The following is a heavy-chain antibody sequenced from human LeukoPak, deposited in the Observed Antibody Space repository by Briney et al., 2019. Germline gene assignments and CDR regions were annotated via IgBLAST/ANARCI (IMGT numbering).Heavy chain of an antibody. J-gene: IGHJ6*03. V-gene: IGHV4-59*01. D-gene: IGHD2-2*01. CDR2: IYYSVST. Sequence: SETLSLTCTVSGGSISSYYWSWIRQPPGKGLEWIGYIYYSVSTNYNPSLKSRVTISVDTSKNQFSLKLSSVTAADTAVYYCARASPVVPAGQYYYYYMDVWGKGTTVTVSS. CDR3: ARASPVVPAGQYYYYYMDV. CDR1: GGSISSYY.